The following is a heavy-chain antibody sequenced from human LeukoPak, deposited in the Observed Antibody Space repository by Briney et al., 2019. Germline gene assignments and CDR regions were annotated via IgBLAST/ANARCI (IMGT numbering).Heavy chain of an antibody. CDR1: GFTLSSYG. Sequence: GGSLRLSCAASGFTLSSYGMHWVRQAPGKGLEWVAVISYDGSNKYYADSVKGRFTISRDNSKNTLYLQMNSLRAEDTAVYYCAKDHIAVAGSAEFGMDVWGKGTTVTVSS. CDR2: ISYDGSNK. D-gene: IGHD6-19*01. V-gene: IGHV3-30*18. J-gene: IGHJ6*04. CDR3: AKDHIAVAGSAEFGMDV.